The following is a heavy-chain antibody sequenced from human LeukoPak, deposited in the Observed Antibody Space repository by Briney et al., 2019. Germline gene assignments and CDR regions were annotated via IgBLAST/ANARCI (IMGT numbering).Heavy chain of an antibody. Sequence: ASVKVSCKASGYTFTSYFFHWMRQAPGQGLEWMGIINPSGGRTTYAQNFQGRVTMTRDTSTSTVYMELTSLNSEDTAVYYCAKEGVAARPGLNDAFDIWGQGTMVTVSS. CDR2: INPSGGRT. CDR1: GYTFTSYF. V-gene: IGHV1-46*01. J-gene: IGHJ3*02. D-gene: IGHD6-6*01. CDR3: AKEGVAARPGLNDAFDI.